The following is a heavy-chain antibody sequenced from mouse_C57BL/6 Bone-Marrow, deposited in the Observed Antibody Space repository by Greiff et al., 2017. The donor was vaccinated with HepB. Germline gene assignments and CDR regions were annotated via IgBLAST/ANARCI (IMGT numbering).Heavy chain of an antibody. CDR2: IYPGNSDT. J-gene: IGHJ1*03. D-gene: IGHD1-1*01. CDR3: TRELLRSWYFDV. CDR1: GYTFTSYW. V-gene: IGHV1-5*01. Sequence: VQLQQSGTVLARPGASVKMSCKTSGYTFTSYWMHWVKQRPGQGLEWIGAIYPGNSDTSYNQKFKGKAKLTAVTSASTAYMELSSLTNEDSAVYYCTRELLRSWYFDVWGTGTTVTVSS.